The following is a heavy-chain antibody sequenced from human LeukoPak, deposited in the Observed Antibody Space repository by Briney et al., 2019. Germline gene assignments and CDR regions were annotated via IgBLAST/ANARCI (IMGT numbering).Heavy chain of an antibody. CDR3: ARGDYDYLSGTYSFDL. V-gene: IGHV4-61*02. CDR1: GDSISSGTYY. D-gene: IGHD3-16*01. Sequence: SQTLSLTCTVSGDSISSGTYYWTWIRQPAVEGLEWIGRMAINGRTNYNPSLKSRLTMSVNTSQNQFSLRLTSVTAADTAFYYCARGDYDYLSGTYSFDLWGQGIRVTVSS. CDR2: MAINGRT. J-gene: IGHJ5*02.